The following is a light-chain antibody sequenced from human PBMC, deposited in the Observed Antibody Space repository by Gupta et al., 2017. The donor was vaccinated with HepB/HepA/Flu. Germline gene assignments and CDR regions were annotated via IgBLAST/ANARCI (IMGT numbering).Light chain of an antibody. CDR2: DAS. CDR3: KQRSKWHT. V-gene: IGKV3-11*01. Sequence: EVVLPQSPAPLSLSPGERATLSCRASQSVSSYLAWYQQKPGQAPRLLIYDASNRATGIPARFSGSGSGTDFTLTISSVEPEDVAVYYCKQRSKWHTFGRGTKVEIK. CDR1: QSVSSY. J-gene: IGKJ4*01.